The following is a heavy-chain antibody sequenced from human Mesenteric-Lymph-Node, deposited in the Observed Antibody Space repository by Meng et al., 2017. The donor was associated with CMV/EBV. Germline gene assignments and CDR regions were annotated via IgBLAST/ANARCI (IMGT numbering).Heavy chain of an antibody. Sequence: QVQLVQSGAEVQKPGASVRVSCTASGYTFIDYYINWVRQAPGQGLEWMGRINPKTGGRSYAQNFQGRVTMTRDTSINTAYMEVNRLNSDDTAMYYCARDRDTDWYSTFDYWGPGTLVTVSS. V-gene: IGHV1-2*06. CDR1: GYTFIDYY. D-gene: IGHD3-9*01. CDR3: ARDRDTDWYSTFDY. J-gene: IGHJ4*02. CDR2: INPKTGGR.